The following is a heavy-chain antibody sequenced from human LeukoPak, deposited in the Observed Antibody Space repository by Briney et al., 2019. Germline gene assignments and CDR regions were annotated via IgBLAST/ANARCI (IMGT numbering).Heavy chain of an antibody. V-gene: IGHV1-8*01. CDR2: MNPNSGNT. J-gene: IGHJ4*02. CDR1: GYTFTSYD. D-gene: IGHD2-2*02. CDR3: ARHERMGYQLLYDFDY. Sequence: GASVKVSCKASGYTFTSYDINWVRQATGQGLEWMGWMNPNSGNTGYAQKFQGRVTMTRNTSISTAYMELSSLRSEDTAVYYCARHERMGYQLLYDFDYWGQGTLVTVSS.